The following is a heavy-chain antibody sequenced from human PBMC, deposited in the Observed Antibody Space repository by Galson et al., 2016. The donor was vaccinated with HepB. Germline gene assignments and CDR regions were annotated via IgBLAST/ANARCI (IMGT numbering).Heavy chain of an antibody. CDR3: VKEGYQELSDGAFDI. Sequence: SLRLSCAASGFTFSTYGFHWVRQAPGKGLEWVAAISHDENYKYYTDPVKGRFTLSRDNSKNTVYLQMSSLRIEDTAVYFCVKEGYQELSDGAFDIWGQGTMVTVSS. J-gene: IGHJ3*02. D-gene: IGHD2-2*01. V-gene: IGHV3-30*18. CDR2: ISHDENYK. CDR1: GFTFSTYG.